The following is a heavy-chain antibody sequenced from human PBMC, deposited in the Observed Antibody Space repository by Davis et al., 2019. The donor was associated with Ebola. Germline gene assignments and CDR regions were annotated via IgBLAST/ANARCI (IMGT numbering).Heavy chain of an antibody. Sequence: ESLKISCAASGFTFSSYAMSWVRQAPGKGLEWVSAISGSGGSTYYADSVKGRFTISRDNSKNTLYLQMNSLRAEDTAVYYCAREYYDILTGPIDYWGQGTLVTVSS. CDR3: AREYYDILTGPIDY. V-gene: IGHV3-23*01. CDR1: GFTFSSYA. D-gene: IGHD3-9*01. CDR2: ISGSGGST. J-gene: IGHJ4*02.